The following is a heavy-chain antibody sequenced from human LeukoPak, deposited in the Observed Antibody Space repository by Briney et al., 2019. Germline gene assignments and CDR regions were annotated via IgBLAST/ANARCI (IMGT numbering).Heavy chain of an antibody. CDR3: VRDRGTYRPIDY. CDR2: ISYTGTYI. J-gene: IGHJ4*02. CDR1: GFTFRRYA. D-gene: IGHD1-26*01. Sequence: GGSLRLSCAASGFTFRRYAMNWVRQAPGKGLEWVSSISYTGTYIYYADSVKGRFTISRDNAQNSLYLQMNSLRAEDTAIYYCVRDRGTYRPIDYWGQGTLVTVSS. V-gene: IGHV3-21*04.